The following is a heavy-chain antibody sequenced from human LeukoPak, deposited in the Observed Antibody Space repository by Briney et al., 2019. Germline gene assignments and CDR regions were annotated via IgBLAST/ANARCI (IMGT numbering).Heavy chain of an antibody. CDR3: ARDRGVVVPAAIDY. Sequence: ASVKVSCKASGYTFTGYYMHWVRQAPGQGLEWMGWINPNSGGTNYAQKFQGRVTMTRDTSISTAYMELSRLRSDDTAVYYCARDRGVVVPAAIDYWGQGTLITVSS. CDR2: INPNSGGT. V-gene: IGHV1-2*02. CDR1: GYTFTGYY. D-gene: IGHD2-2*01. J-gene: IGHJ4*02.